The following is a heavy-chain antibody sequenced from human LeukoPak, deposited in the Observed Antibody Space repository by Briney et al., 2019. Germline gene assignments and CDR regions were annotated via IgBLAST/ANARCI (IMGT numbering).Heavy chain of an antibody. CDR1: GFTFSSYT. V-gene: IGHV3-21*01. CDR2: ISTSSIYI. Sequence: GGSLRLSCAASGFTFSSYTIHWVRQAPGKGLQWVSSISTSSIYIYYADSVKGRFTISRDNAKKSLYLQMNSLRAEDTAVYYCAGGTLGRSGYFLDYWGQGTLVTLSS. CDR3: AGGTLGRSGYFLDY. D-gene: IGHD3-3*01. J-gene: IGHJ4*01.